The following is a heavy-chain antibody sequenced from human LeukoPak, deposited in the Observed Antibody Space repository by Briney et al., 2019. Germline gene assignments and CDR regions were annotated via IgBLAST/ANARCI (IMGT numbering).Heavy chain of an antibody. CDR1: GGSFRGYY. V-gene: IGHV4-34*01. J-gene: IGHJ4*02. CDR3: ARTDELSTFDY. D-gene: IGHD1-7*01. Sequence: SETLSLTCAVYGGSFRGYYWSWIRQPPGKGLEWMGEINHSGSTNYNPSLKSRVTISVDTSKSQFSLQLSSVTAADTAVYYCARTDELSTFDYWGQGTLVAVSS. CDR2: INHSGST.